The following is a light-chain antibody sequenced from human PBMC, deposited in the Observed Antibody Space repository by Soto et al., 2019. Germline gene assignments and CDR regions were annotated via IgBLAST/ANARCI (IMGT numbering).Light chain of an antibody. CDR3: CSYAGSSTYV. V-gene: IGLV2-23*01. J-gene: IGLJ1*01. CDR1: SSDVGTYNL. Sequence: QSVLTQPASVSGSPGQSITISCTGTSSDVGTYNLVSWYQHHPGKAPKLMTYEGSKRPSGVSNRFSGSKSGNTASLTISGLQAEDEADYYCCSYAGSSTYVFGTGTKLTVL. CDR2: EGS.